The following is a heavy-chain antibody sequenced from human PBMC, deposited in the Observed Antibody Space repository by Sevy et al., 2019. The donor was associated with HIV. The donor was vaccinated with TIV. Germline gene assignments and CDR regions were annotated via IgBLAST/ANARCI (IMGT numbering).Heavy chain of an antibody. J-gene: IGHJ4*02. D-gene: IGHD2-8*01. CDR1: GYTFTSYG. Sequence: ASVKVSCKASGYTFTSYGISWLRQAPGQGLEWMGWISAYNGNTNYAQKLQGRVTMTTDTSTSTAYMELRSLRSDDTAVYYCARVRYCTNGVCYLPLFDYWGQGTLVTVSS. V-gene: IGHV1-18*01. CDR3: ARVRYCTNGVCYLPLFDY. CDR2: ISAYNGNT.